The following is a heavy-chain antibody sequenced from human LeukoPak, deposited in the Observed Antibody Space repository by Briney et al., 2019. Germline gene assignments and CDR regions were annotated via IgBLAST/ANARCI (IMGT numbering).Heavy chain of an antibody. CDR2: IYYSGST. D-gene: IGHD7-27*01. J-gene: IGHJ6*02. CDR1: GGSISSGGYY. CDR3: ARDSWGPYYYYGMDV. V-gene: IGHV4-31*03. Sequence: PSQTLSLTCTVPGGSISSGGYYWSWIRQHPGKGLEWIGYIYYSGSTYYNPSLKSRVTISVDTSKNQFSLKLSSVTAADTAVYYCARDSWGPYYYYGMDVWGQGTTVTVSS.